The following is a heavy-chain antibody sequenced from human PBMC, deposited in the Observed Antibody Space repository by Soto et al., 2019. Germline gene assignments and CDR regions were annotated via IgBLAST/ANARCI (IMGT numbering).Heavy chain of an antibody. CDR3: ARDCDYYDSSGYYGWLDP. CDR2: IYYSGST. D-gene: IGHD3-22*01. Sequence: PSETLSLTCTVSGGSISSYYWSWIRQPPGKGLEWIGYIYYSGSTNYNPSLKSRVTISVDTSKNQFSLKLSSVTAADTAVYYCARDCDYYDSSGYYGWLDPWGQGTLVTVSS. V-gene: IGHV4-59*01. J-gene: IGHJ5*02. CDR1: GGSISSYY.